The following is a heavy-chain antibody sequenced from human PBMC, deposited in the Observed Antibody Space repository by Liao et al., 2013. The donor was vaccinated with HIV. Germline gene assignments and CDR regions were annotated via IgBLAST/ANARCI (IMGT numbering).Heavy chain of an antibody. CDR3: ARTNRFLDSFDI. V-gene: IGHV4-61*02. CDR1: GGPFSSATHY. D-gene: IGHD3/OR15-3a*01. J-gene: IGHJ3*02. Sequence: QVQLLESGPGLVKPSQTLSLTCSVSGGPFSSATHYWSWIRQPAGKGLEWIGRVYTDGSTNNNPSLKTRVTISVDTSRNQFSLRLNSVTAADTAVYYCARTNRFLDSFDIWGPGDTGH. CDR2: VYTDGST.